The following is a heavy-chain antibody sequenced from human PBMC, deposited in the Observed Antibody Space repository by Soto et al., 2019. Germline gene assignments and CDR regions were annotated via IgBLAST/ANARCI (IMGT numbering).Heavy chain of an antibody. V-gene: IGHV3-30*18. D-gene: IGHD3-22*01. CDR1: GFTFSSYG. Sequence: GGSLRLSCAASGFTFSSYGMHWVRQAPGKGLEWVAVISYDGSNKYYADSVKGRFTISRDNSKNTLYLQMNSLRAEDTAVYYCAKSSAYYDSSGNYYYYYGMEVWGQGTTVTVSS. CDR3: AKSSAYYDSSGNYYYYYGMEV. CDR2: ISYDGSNK. J-gene: IGHJ6*02.